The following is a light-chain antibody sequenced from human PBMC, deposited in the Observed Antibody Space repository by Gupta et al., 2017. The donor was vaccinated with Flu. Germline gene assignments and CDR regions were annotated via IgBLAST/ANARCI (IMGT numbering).Light chain of an antibody. CDR3: NSFASNTTPGV. CDR2: AVS. V-gene: IGLV2-14*01. J-gene: IGLJ3*02. CDR1: SCYMGGFGY. Sequence: SCYMGGFGYVSWYQQHPGKAPRLIMYAVSRRPSGVSYRFSFSKSSNTASLTMSVLQADDEAHYFYNSFASNTTPGVFGGGTKLTVL.